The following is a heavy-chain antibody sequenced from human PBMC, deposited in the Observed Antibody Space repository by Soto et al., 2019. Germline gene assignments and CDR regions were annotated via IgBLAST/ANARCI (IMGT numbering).Heavy chain of an antibody. CDR3: AADPRPQLVPIDY. V-gene: IGHV3-7*01. J-gene: IGHJ4*02. D-gene: IGHD6-6*01. Sequence: PGGSLRLSCAASGFTFSSYWMTWVRQAPGRGPEWVANIKQDGGEKYYLDSVKGRFTISRDNAKNSLYLQMNSLRAEDTAVYYCAADPRPQLVPIDYWGQGTLVTVSS. CDR2: IKQDGGEK. CDR1: GFTFSSYW.